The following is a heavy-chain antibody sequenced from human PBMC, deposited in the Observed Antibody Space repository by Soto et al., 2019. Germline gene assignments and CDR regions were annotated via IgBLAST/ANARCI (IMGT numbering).Heavy chain of an antibody. Sequence: QVQLQESGPGLVKPSETLSLTCTVSGGSISSYYWCWIRQPPGKGLEWIGFIYYRGSTNYNPSLNSRVTISVDTSKNQFSLKLSSVTAADTAVYYCARGASSSCTYYFDYWGQGTLVTFSS. CDR2: IYYRGST. CDR3: ARGASSSCTYYFDY. CDR1: GGSISSYY. J-gene: IGHJ4*02. V-gene: IGHV4-59*01. D-gene: IGHD6-13*01.